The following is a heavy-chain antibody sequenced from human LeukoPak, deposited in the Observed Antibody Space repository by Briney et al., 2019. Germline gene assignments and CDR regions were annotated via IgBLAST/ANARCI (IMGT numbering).Heavy chain of an antibody. CDR1: GFTFSSYS. Sequence: GGSLRLSCAASGFTFSSYSMNWVRQAPGKGLEWVSYISSSGSTIYYADSVKGRFTISRDNAKNSLYLQMNSLRAEDTAAYYCARIPLDSSGYSDWGQGTLVTVSS. CDR3: ARIPLDSSGYSD. D-gene: IGHD3-22*01. CDR2: ISSSGSTI. J-gene: IGHJ4*02. V-gene: IGHV3-48*04.